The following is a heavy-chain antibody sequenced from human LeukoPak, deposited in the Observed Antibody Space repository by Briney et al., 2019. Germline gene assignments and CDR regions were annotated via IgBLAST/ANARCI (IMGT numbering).Heavy chain of an antibody. CDR2: MNPNSGNT. Sequence: GASVKVSCKASGYTFTSYYMHWVRQAPGQGLEWMGWMNPNSGNTGYAQKFQGRVTMTRNTSISTAYMELSSLRSEDTAVYYCARVLAADDGLYNWFDPWGQGTLVTVSS. CDR1: GYTFTSYY. V-gene: IGHV1-8*01. CDR3: ARVLAADDGLYNWFDP. D-gene: IGHD6-13*01. J-gene: IGHJ5*02.